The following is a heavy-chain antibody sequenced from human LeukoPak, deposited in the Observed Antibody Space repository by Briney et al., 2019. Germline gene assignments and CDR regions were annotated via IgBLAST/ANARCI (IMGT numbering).Heavy chain of an antibody. CDR1: GYSFTNYW. J-gene: IGHJ3*02. CDR3: ATSREVAGSHAFDI. V-gene: IGHV5-51*01. D-gene: IGHD6-19*01. CDR2: LYPGDSAS. Sequence: GESLKISCKGSGYSFTNYWIGWVRQMPGKGLEWMGMLYPGDSASRISPSFQGRVIMSVDRSINTAYLQWSSLRASDSAMYYCATSREVAGSHAFDIWGQGTVVTVSS.